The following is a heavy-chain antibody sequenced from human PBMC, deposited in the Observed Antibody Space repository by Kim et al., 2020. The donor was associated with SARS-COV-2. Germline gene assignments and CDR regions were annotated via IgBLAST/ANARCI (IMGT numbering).Heavy chain of an antibody. CDR3: ARHPSITMIVIAWYFDL. V-gene: IGHV4-39*01. D-gene: IGHD3-22*01. CDR2: IYYSGST. Sequence: SETLSLTCTVSGGSISSSSYYWGWIRQPPGKGLEWIGSIYYSGSTYYNPSLKRRVTISVDTSKNQFSLKLSSVTAADTAVYYCARHPSITMIVIAWYFDLWGRDTLVTVSS. J-gene: IGHJ2*01. CDR1: GGSISSSSYY.